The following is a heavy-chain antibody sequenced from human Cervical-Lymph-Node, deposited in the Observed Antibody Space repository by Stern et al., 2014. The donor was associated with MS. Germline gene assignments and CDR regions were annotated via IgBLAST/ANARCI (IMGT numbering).Heavy chain of an antibody. Sequence: VQLVESGPGLVKPSETVSLTCTVSGGSMSSKYWNWIRQPPGKGLEWIGYVYSDGSTNYNPALNSRVIISLDTSPNQFSLSLTAVTAADTAVYYCARVTGRGTRQNWFDSWGQGTLVTVSS. CDR2: VYSDGST. CDR1: GGSMSSKY. CDR3: ARVTGRGTRQNWFDS. V-gene: IGHV4-59*01. J-gene: IGHJ5*01. D-gene: IGHD1-26*01.